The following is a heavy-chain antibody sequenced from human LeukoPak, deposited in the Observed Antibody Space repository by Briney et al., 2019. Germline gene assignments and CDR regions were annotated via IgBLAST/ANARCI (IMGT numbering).Heavy chain of an antibody. D-gene: IGHD6-13*01. CDR1: GGSISSSSYY. CDR2: IYYSGST. V-gene: IGHV4-39*07. CDR3: ARVMYSSSRVFDY. Sequence: PSETLSLTCTVSGGSISSSSYYWGWIRQPPGKGLEWIGSIYYSGSTYYNPSLKSRVTISVDTSKNQFSLKLSSVTAADTAVYYCARVMYSSSRVFDYWGQGTLVTVSS. J-gene: IGHJ4*02.